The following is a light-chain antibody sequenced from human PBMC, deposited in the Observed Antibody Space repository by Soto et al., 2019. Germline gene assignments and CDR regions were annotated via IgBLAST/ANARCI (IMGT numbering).Light chain of an antibody. CDR2: EVS. CDR1: SSDVGSYNR. J-gene: IGLJ1*01. V-gene: IGLV2-18*02. Sequence: QSALTQPPSVSGSLGQSVTISCTGTSSDVGSYNRVSWYQQPPGTAPKLMIYEVSNRPSGVPDRFSGSKSGNTASLTISGLQAEDEADYYCSSYTSSSTYVFGNGTKVTVL. CDR3: SSYTSSSTYV.